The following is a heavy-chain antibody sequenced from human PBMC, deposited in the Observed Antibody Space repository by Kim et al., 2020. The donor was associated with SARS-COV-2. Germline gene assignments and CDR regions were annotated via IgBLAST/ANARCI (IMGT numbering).Heavy chain of an antibody. V-gene: IGHV3-23*01. D-gene: IGHD1-26*01. CDR3: AKDGDTGIVGATPGKNWFDP. J-gene: IGHJ5*02. CDR2: ISGSGGST. CDR1: GFTFSSYA. Sequence: GGSLRLSCAASGFTFSSYAMSWVRQAPGKGLEWVSAISGSGGSTYYADSVKGRFTISRDNSKNTLYLQMNSLRAEDTAVYYCAKDGDTGIVGATPGKNWFDPWGQGTLVTVSS.